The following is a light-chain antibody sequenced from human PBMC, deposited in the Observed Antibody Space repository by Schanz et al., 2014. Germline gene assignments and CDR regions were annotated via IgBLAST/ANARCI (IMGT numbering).Light chain of an antibody. V-gene: IGKV3-20*01. CDR1: QSVRSN. CDR3: QHYGSSPET. CDR2: DAS. J-gene: IGKJ5*01. Sequence: VMTQSPATLSVSPGERATLSCRASQSVRSNLAWFQQKPGQAPRLLIYDASARATGIPDRFSGSGSGTDFTLTISRLEPEDFAVYYCQHYGSSPETFGRGTRLEI.